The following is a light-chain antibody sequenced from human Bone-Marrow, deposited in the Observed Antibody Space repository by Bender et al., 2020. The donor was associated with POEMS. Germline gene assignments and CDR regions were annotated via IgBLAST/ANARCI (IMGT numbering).Light chain of an antibody. Sequence: QSALTQPASVSGSPGQSITISCVGANSDVGGYNLVSWYQQHPGRAPKLIIYDFNNRPSGLSNRFSGSKSGNTASLTVSGLQAEDEADYYCSSYAGSSNFVIFGGGTRLTVL. CDR3: SSYAGSSNFVI. CDR2: DFN. CDR1: NSDVGGYNL. V-gene: IGLV2-14*03. J-gene: IGLJ2*01.